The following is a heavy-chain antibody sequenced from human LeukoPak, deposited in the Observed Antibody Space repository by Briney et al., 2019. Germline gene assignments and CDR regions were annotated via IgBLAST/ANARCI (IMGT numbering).Heavy chain of an antibody. CDR1: GYTFTSYG. CDR3: ARDVTGTTWADAFDI. CDR2: ISAYNGNT. D-gene: IGHD1-20*01. J-gene: IGHJ3*02. Sequence: GSSVKVSCKASGYTFTSYGISWVRQAPGQGLEWMGWISAYNGNTNYAQKLQGRVTMTTDTSTSTAYMELRSLRSDDTAVYYCARDVTGTTWADAFDIWAKGQWSPSLQ. V-gene: IGHV1-18*01.